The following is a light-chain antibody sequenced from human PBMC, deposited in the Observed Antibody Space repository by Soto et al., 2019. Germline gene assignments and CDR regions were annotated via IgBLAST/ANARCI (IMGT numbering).Light chain of an antibody. J-gene: IGKJ3*01. CDR2: GAT. CDR1: PTISNY. CDR3: QQSYSSPFT. V-gene: IGKV1-39*01. Sequence: DIQMTQSPSSLSASVGDRVTILCRASPTISNYLNWYQQKPGKAPKVLIYGATRLQSGVPWRFSGSGVGTDFTLTISSLQPEDFATYYCQQSYSSPFTCGPGTKGDIK.